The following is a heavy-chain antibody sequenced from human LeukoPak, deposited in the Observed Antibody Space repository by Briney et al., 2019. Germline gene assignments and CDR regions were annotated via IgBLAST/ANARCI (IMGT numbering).Heavy chain of an antibody. Sequence: GASLRLSCAASGFTFSSYAMSWVRQAPGKGLEWVSAISGSGGSTYYADSVKGRSTISRDNSKNTLYLQMNSLRAEDTAVYYCTRRVAELDYWGQGTLVTVSS. J-gene: IGHJ4*02. CDR2: ISGSGGST. V-gene: IGHV3-23*01. CDR3: TRRVAELDY. CDR1: GFTFSSYA. D-gene: IGHD6-19*01.